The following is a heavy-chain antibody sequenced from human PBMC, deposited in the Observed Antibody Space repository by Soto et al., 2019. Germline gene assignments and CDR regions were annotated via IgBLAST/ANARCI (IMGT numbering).Heavy chain of an antibody. Sequence: PGGSLRLSCAASGFTFCSYGMDWVRQAPGKGLEWVAVIWYDGSNKYYADSVKGRFTISRDNSKNTLYLQMNSLRAEDTAVYYCARGLSRNYFGAFDIWGQGTMVTVSS. V-gene: IGHV3-33*01. D-gene: IGHD1-7*01. CDR1: GFTFCSYG. CDR3: ARGLSRNYFGAFDI. CDR2: IWYDGSNK. J-gene: IGHJ3*02.